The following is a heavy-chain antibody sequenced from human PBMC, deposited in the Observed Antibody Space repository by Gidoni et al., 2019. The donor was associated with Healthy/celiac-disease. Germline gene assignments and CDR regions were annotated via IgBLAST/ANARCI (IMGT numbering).Heavy chain of an antibody. CDR2: ISGSGGST. Sequence: EVQLLESGGGLVQPGGSLRPSCAASGFPFSSYAMSWVRQAPGKGLEWVSAISGSGGSTYYADSVKGRFTISRDNSKNTLYLQMNSLRAEDTAVYYCAKILDYDFWSGWGPDYYYGMDVWGQGTTVTVSS. V-gene: IGHV3-23*01. CDR1: GFPFSSYA. D-gene: IGHD3-3*01. CDR3: AKILDYDFWSGWGPDYYYGMDV. J-gene: IGHJ6*02.